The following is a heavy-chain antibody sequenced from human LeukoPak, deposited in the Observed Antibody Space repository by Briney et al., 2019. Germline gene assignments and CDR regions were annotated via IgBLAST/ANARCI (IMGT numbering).Heavy chain of an antibody. J-gene: IGHJ6*02. CDR1: GFTFSSYA. CDR3: ARAKGGNTYGLNGMDV. V-gene: IGHV3-23*01. D-gene: IGHD5-18*01. Sequence: GGSLRLSCAASGFTFSSYAMSWVRQAPGKGLEWVSAISGSGGSTYYADSVKGRFTISRDNANNSLSLQMNTLRAEDTAVYYCARAKGGNTYGLNGMDVWGQGTTVTVSS. CDR2: ISGSGGST.